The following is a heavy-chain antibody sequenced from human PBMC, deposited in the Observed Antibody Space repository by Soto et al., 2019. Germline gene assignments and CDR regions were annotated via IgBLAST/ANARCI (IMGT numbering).Heavy chain of an antibody. V-gene: IGHV4-34*01. CDR3: ARGYIVVVPAVLGQYYYYGMDV. J-gene: IGHJ6*02. CDR2: INHSGST. Sequence: SETLSLTCAVYGGPFSGYYWSWIRQPPGKGLEWIGEINHSGSTNYNPSLKSRVTISVDTSKNQFSLKLSSVTAADTAVYYCARGYIVVVPAVLGQYYYYGMDVWGQGTTVTVSS. CDR1: GGPFSGYY. D-gene: IGHD2-2*01.